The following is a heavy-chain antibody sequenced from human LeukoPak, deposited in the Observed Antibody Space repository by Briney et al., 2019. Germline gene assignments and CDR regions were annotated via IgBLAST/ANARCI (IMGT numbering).Heavy chain of an antibody. CDR3: AKERQTGDYFTSDF. CDR2: INGRGDST. J-gene: IGHJ4*02. Sequence: GGSLRLSCAASGFSFSTYTMDWVRQAPGKGLEWVSAINGRGDSTFYADSVKGQFTISRDNSKSTVYLQMNSLRADDTAVYYCAKERQTGDYFTSDFWGQGTLVTVSS. CDR1: GFSFSTYT. V-gene: IGHV3-23*01. D-gene: IGHD4-17*01.